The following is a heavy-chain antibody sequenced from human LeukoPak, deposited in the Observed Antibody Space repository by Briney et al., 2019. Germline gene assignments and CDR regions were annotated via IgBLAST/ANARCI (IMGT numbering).Heavy chain of an antibody. J-gene: IGHJ4*02. CDR2: ISAYNGNT. Sequence: GASVKVSCKASGYTSTSYGISWVRQAPGQGLEWMGWISAYNGNTNYAQKLQGRVTMTTDTSTSTAYMELRSLRSDDTAVYYCARDGWLRLTKLWDYWGQGTLVTVSS. D-gene: IGHD5-12*01. V-gene: IGHV1-18*01. CDR1: GYTSTSYG. CDR3: ARDGWLRLTKLWDY.